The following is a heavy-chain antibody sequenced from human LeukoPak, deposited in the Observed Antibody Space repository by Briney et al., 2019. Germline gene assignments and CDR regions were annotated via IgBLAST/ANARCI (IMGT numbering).Heavy chain of an antibody. CDR2: ISSSSSYI. V-gene: IGHV3-21*01. CDR3: ARMLYSSSWYGVDY. Sequence: GGSLRLSCAASGFTFSSYSMNWVRQAPGKGLEWVSSISSSSSYIYYADSVKGRFTISRDNAKNSLYLQMNSLRAEDTAVYYCARMLYSSSWYGVDYWGQGTLVTVSP. D-gene: IGHD6-13*01. J-gene: IGHJ4*02. CDR1: GFTFSSYS.